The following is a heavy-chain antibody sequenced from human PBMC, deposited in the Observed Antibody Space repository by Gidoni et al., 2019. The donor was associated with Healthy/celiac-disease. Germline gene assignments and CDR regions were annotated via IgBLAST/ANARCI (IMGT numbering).Heavy chain of an antibody. D-gene: IGHD2-15*01. J-gene: IGHJ6*02. Sequence: QVQLVQSGAEVKKPGSSVKVSCKASGGTFSSYAISRVRQAPGQGLEWMGGINPIFGTANYAQKFQGRVTITADESTSTAYMELSSLRSEDTAVYYCARWGGYCSGGSCYSGSYYYYGMDVWGQGTTVTVSS. CDR1: GGTFSSYA. CDR2: INPIFGTA. V-gene: IGHV1-69*01. CDR3: ARWGGYCSGGSCYSGSYYYYGMDV.